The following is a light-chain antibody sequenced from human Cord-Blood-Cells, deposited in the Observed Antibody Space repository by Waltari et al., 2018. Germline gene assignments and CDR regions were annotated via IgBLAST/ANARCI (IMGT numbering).Light chain of an antibody. V-gene: IGLV2-14*01. CDR3: SSYTSSSTWV. CDR1: SSDVGGYNY. J-gene: IGLJ3*02. Sequence: QSALTQPASVSGSPGQSITISCTGTSSDVGGYNYVPWYHQHPGKAPKLMIYDVSKRPSGVSNRFSGSKSGNTASLTISGLQAEDEADYYCSSYTSSSTWVFGGGTKLTVL. CDR2: DVS.